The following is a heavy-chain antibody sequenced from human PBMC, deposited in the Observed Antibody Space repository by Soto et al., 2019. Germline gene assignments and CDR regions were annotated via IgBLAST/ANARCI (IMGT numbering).Heavy chain of an antibody. J-gene: IGHJ5*02. V-gene: IGHV1-3*05. CDR2: INAGNGNT. D-gene: IGHD4-17*01. CDR1: GYTFTTYA. CDR3: ARDWGTTTVSLNWFDP. Sequence: QVQLVQSGAEEKKPGASVKVSCKASGYTFTTYAMHWVRQAPGQRLEWMGWINAGNGNTKYSQKFQGRVTITRDTSASTAYMELRSLRSEDTAVYYCARDWGTTTVSLNWFDPWCQGTLVTVSS.